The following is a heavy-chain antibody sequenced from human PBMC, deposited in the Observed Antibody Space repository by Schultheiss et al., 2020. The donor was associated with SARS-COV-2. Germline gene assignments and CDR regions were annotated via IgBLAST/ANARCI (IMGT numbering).Heavy chain of an antibody. CDR2: IYTSGST. D-gene: IGHD2-8*01. CDR3: ARESCTSGVCYIDY. Sequence: SETLSLTCAVSGGSISSGGYSWSWIRQPAGKGLEWIGRIYTSGSTNYNPSLKSRVTISVDTSKNQFSLKLSSVTAADTAVYYCARESCTSGVCYIDYWGQGTLVTVSS. J-gene: IGHJ4*02. V-gene: IGHV4-61*02. CDR1: GGSISSGGYS.